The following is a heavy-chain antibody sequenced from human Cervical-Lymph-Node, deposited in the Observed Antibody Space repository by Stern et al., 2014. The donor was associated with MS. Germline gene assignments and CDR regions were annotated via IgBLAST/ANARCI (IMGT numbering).Heavy chain of an antibody. CDR2: IYWDDAR. Sequence: QVTLKESGPTLVKPTQSLKLTCTLSGDPLSNYGVGWDRNRPAQGLARVWLTDIYWDDARYYRPSLKKIPIIFENTTITHEILPMTNMDPADTATYFCVHSSGTILGLISDYAFHVWGQGTMVTVSS. CDR3: VHSSGTILGLISDYAFHV. D-gene: IGHD3/OR15-3a*01. J-gene: IGHJ3*01. V-gene: IGHV2-5*09. CDR1: GDPLSNYGVG.